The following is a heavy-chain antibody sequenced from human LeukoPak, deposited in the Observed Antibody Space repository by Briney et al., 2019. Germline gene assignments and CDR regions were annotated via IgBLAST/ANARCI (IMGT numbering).Heavy chain of an antibody. D-gene: IGHD6-13*01. CDR2: IIPIFGTA. CDR1: GGTFSSYA. CDR3: ARDEGYSSSSGFDP. J-gene: IGHJ5*02. Sequence: ASVKVSCKASGGTFSSYAISWVRQAPGQGLEWMGGIIPIFGTANYAQKFQGRVTITADESTSTAYMELSSLRSEDTAVYYCARDEGYSSSSGFDPWGQGTLVTVSS. V-gene: IGHV1-69*13.